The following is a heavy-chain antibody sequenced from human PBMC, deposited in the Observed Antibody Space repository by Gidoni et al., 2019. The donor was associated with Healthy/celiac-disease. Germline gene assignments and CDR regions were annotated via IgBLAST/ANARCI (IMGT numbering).Heavy chain of an antibody. CDR1: GGTFSSYA. V-gene: IGHV1-69*06. CDR2: IIPIFGTA. Sequence: QVQLVQSGAEVKKPGSSVKVSCKASGGTFSSYAISWVRQAPGQGLEWMGGIIPIFGTANSAQKFQGSVTITADKSTSTAYMELSSLRSEDTAVYYCARARRCSSTSCFYWFDPWGQGTLVTVSS. J-gene: IGHJ5*02. CDR3: ARARRCSSTSCFYWFDP. D-gene: IGHD2-2*01.